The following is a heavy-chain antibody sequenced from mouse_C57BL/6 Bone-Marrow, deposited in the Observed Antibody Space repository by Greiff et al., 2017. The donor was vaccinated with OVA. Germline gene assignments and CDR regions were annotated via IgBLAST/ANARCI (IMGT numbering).Heavy chain of an antibody. J-gene: IGHJ4*01. V-gene: IGHV10-1*01. CDR3: VSGGRRLYYYAMDY. Sequence: EVKLMESGGGLVQPKGSLKLSCAASGFSFNTYAMNWVRQAPGKGLEWVARIRSKSNNYATYYADSVKDRFTISRDDSESMLYLQMNNLKTEDTAMYYCVSGGRRLYYYAMDYWGQGTSVTVSS. D-gene: IGHD1-2*01. CDR2: IRSKSNNYAT. CDR1: GFSFNTYA.